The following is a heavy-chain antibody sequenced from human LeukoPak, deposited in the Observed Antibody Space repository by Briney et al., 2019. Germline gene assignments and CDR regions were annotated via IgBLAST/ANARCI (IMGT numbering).Heavy chain of an antibody. CDR2: INHSGST. J-gene: IGHJ4*02. Sequence: PSEALSLTCAVYGGSFSGYYWSWIRQPPGKGLEWIGEINHSGSTNYNPSLKSRVTISVDTSKNQFSLKLSSVTAADTAVYYCARILGNYYDSSGPFDYWGQGTLVTVSS. CDR3: ARILGNYYDSSGPFDY. CDR1: GGSFSGYY. V-gene: IGHV4-34*01. D-gene: IGHD3-22*01.